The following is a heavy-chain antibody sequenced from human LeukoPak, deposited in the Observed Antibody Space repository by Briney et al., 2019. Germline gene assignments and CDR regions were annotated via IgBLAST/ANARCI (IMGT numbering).Heavy chain of an antibody. D-gene: IGHD2-2*01. CDR2: ISSSASTI. J-gene: IGHJ5*02. V-gene: IGHV3-48*03. Sequence: PGGSLRLSCAASGFTFSSYEMNWVRQAPGKGLEWVSYISSSASTIYYADSVKGRFTISRDNAKNSLYLQMNSLRAEDMAVYYCARAGYCSSTSCENWFDPWGQGTLVTVSS. CDR1: GFTFSSYE. CDR3: ARAGYCSSTSCENWFDP.